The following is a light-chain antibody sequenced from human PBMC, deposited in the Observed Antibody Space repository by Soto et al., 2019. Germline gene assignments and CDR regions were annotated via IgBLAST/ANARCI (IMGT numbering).Light chain of an antibody. CDR2: EVS. V-gene: IGLV2-23*02. Sequence: QSVLTQPASVSGSPGQSITISCTGTSSDVGSYNFVSWYQQHPGEAPKLMIYEVSKRPSGVSNRFSGSKSGNTASLTISGLQAEDEADYYCCSHAGSVTGVFGGGTKLTVL. CDR3: CSHAGSVTGV. J-gene: IGLJ3*02. CDR1: SSDVGSYNF.